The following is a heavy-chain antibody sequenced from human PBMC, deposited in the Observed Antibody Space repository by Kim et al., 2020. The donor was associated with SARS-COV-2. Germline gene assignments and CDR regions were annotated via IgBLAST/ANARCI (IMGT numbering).Heavy chain of an antibody. Sequence: GGSLRLSCEASGFTFSDYYMSWIRQAPGKGLEWVSYISSSGSTIYYADSVKGRFTISRDNAKNSLYLQMNSLRAEDTAVYYCARDFAYYGSGSLGMDVWGQGTTATVSS. CDR2: ISSSGSTI. D-gene: IGHD3-10*01. CDR1: GFTFSDYY. CDR3: ARDFAYYGSGSLGMDV. V-gene: IGHV3-11*01. J-gene: IGHJ6*02.